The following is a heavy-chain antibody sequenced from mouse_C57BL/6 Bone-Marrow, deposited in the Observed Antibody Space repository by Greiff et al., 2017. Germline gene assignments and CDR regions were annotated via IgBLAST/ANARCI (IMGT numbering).Heavy chain of an antibody. Sequence: QVQLQQPGAELVRPGSSVKLSCKASGYTFTSYWMDWVKQRPGQGLEWIGNFYPSDSETHYNQKFKDKATLTVDKSSTTAYMQLSCLTSEDSAVYCCGSNRYGWYFDVWGTGTTVTVAS. J-gene: IGHJ1*03. CDR1: GYTFTSYW. D-gene: IGHD2-14*01. CDR2: FYPSDSET. CDR3: GSNRYGWYFDV. V-gene: IGHV1-61*01.